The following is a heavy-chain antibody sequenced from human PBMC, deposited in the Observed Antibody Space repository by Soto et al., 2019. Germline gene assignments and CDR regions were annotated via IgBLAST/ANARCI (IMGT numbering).Heavy chain of an antibody. V-gene: IGHV3-7*03. CDR2: IKYDGSEK. CDR3: ASSPHKDSRPDY. Sequence: EVQLVESGGGLVQPGWPLRLSCAASGLTFSSYWMSWVRQAPGRGLEWMANIKYDGSEKYYVDSVKGRLTISRDNAKNSLYLQMNSLRAEDTAVYYCASSPHKDSRPDYWGQGTLVTVSS. J-gene: IGHJ4*02. CDR1: GLTFSSYW. D-gene: IGHD3-22*01.